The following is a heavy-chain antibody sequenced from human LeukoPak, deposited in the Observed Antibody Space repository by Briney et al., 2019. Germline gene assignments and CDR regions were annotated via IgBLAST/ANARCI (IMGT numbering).Heavy chain of an antibody. D-gene: IGHD3-10*01. J-gene: IGHJ4*02. CDR3: ARGRWFGESPFDY. V-gene: IGHV3-9*01. Sequence: PGGSLRLSCAASGFTFSSYAMHWVRQAPGKGLEWVSGISWNSGTIGYADSVKGRFTISRDNAKNSLYLQMDSLRTEDTAFYYCARGRWFGESPFDYWGQGTLVTVSS. CDR2: ISWNSGTI. CDR1: GFTFSSYA.